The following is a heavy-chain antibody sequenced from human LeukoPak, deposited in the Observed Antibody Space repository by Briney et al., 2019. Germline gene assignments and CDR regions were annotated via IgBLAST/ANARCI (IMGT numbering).Heavy chain of an antibody. V-gene: IGHV4-31*03. D-gene: IGHD3-3*01. CDR3: STPFWRCISLLCVFNL. CDR1: GVSVSDGRYY. J-gene: IGHJ3*01. Sequence: KASETLSLTCNVSGVSVSDGRYYWTWIRQHPGKGLEWIGYKYYSGSAKYNPSLKSRLTISIDTSKNQFSLQLSSVTAADTATYFLSTPFWRCISLLCVFNLGGQGKRVPV. CDR2: KYYSGSA.